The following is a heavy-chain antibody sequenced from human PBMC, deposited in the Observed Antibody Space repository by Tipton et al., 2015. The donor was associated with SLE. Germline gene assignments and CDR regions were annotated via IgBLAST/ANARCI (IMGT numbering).Heavy chain of an antibody. CDR2: IMASHDVA. CDR1: GDTLSKNA. V-gene: IGHV1-69*05. CDR3: TRAYGLVDGFDI. D-gene: IGHD2-8*02. Sequence: QLVQSGAEVKKPGSSVKVSCKASGDTLSKNAITWVRQAPGQGLEWMGGIMASHDVAHYAQKFQGRLTITTDESTATAYMALSGLTSEDTAMYYCTRAYGLVDGFDIWGQGTMVTVSS. J-gene: IGHJ3*02.